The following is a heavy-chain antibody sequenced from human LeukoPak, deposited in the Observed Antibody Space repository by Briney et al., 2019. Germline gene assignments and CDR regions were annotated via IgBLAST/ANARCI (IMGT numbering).Heavy chain of an antibody. Sequence: GGSLRLSCAASGFTFSSYTMNWVRQVPGKGLEWVSSISSSRSYIYYADSVKGRFTISRDNAKNSLYLQMNSLRAEDTAVYYCARDPNYYYYYYYYMDVWGKGTTVTVSS. CDR2: ISSSRSYI. CDR3: ARDPNYYYYYYYYMDV. J-gene: IGHJ6*03. CDR1: GFTFSSYT. D-gene: IGHD3-10*01. V-gene: IGHV3-21*01.